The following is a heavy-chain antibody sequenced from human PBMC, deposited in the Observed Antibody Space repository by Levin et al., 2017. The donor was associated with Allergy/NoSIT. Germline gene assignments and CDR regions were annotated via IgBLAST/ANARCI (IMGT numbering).Heavy chain of an antibody. V-gene: IGHV5-51*01. D-gene: IGHD1-26*01. CDR1: GYRFPDQW. CDR2: IYPGDSDT. Sequence: GESLKISCTGSGYRFPDQWIAWVRQRPGKGLEWMGIIYPGDSDTTYSPSFQGQVTISVDTSISAAYLQWNSLQTSDTAIYYCVRREVGADEENAFDIWGQGTLVTVSS. CDR3: VRREVGADEENAFDI. J-gene: IGHJ3*02.